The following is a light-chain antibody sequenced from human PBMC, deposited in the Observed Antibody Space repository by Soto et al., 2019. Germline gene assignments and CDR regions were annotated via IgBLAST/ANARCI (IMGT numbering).Light chain of an antibody. CDR2: DAS. Sequence: EIVMTQSPATLSVSPGETATLSCRASQSVSSNLAWYQQKPGQAPRLLIYDASTRATGIPAKFSGSGSGTEFTLTISSLQSEDFAVYYCQQYNNWPMYTFGQGTKREIK. CDR1: QSVSSN. J-gene: IGKJ2*01. CDR3: QQYNNWPMYT. V-gene: IGKV3-15*01.